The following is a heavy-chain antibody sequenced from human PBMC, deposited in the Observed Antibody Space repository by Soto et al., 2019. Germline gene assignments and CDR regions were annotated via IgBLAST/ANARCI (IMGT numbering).Heavy chain of an antibody. CDR1: GFTFTNYA. D-gene: IGHD3-3*01. V-gene: IGHV3-23*01. CDR3: AKVVHYDFWSGFRRYFDN. CDR2: ISGSGST. J-gene: IGHJ4*02. Sequence: LTLSCAASGFTFTNYAMIWIRQAPGKGLEWVSAISGSGSTYYADSVKGRFAISRDSSKNTLHLQMTSLRAEDTAVYYCAKVVHYDFWSGFRRYFDNWGQGTLVTVSS.